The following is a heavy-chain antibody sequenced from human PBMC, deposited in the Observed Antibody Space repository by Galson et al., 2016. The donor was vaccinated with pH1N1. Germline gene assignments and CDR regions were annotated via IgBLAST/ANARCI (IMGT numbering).Heavy chain of an antibody. CDR1: GFSVSNYY. J-gene: IGHJ3*02. CDR3: ARVNDYGDYRGDAFDI. V-gene: IGHV3-53*04. D-gene: IGHD4-17*01. Sequence: SLRLSCAASGFSVSNYYVNWVRQAPGKGLEWVSVIYSGGTTYYADSVKGRFTISRHNSKNTVYLQLNSLRPEDTAVYYCARVNDYGDYRGDAFDIWGQGTMVTVSS. CDR2: IYSGGTT.